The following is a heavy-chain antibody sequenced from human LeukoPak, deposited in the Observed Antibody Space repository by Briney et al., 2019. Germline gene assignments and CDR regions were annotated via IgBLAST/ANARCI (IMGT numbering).Heavy chain of an antibody. CDR3: ARAVAATFDY. CDR2: IYYSGST. D-gene: IGHD6-19*01. J-gene: IGHJ4*02. Sequence: SETLPLTCTVSGGSISSYYWSWIRQPPGKGLEWIGYIYYSGSTNYNPSLKSRVTISVDTSKNQFSLKLSSVTAADTAVYYCARAVAATFDYWGQGTLVTVSS. V-gene: IGHV4-59*01. CDR1: GGSISSYY.